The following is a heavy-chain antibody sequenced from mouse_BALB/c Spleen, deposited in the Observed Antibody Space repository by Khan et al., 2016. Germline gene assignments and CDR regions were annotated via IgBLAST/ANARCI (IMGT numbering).Heavy chain of an antibody. CDR2: INTYTGEP. V-gene: IGHV9-3-1*01. CDR3: AKLGLYYAMDY. Sequence: QIQLVQSGPELKKPGETVKISCKASGYTFTNYGMNWVKQAPGKGLKWMGWINTYTGEPTYADDFKGRFAFSLETSDSTAYLQINNLKNEDTATYFRAKLGLYYAMDYWGQGTSVTVSS. CDR1: GYTFTNYG. D-gene: IGHD4-1*01. J-gene: IGHJ4*01.